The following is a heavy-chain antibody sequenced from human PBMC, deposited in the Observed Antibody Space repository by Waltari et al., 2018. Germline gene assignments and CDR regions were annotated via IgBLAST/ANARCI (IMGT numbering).Heavy chain of an antibody. D-gene: IGHD2-21*01. V-gene: IGHV4-34*01. CDR1: GGSFSNSD. CDR3: ARGIPVRIFDD. J-gene: IGHJ4*02. Sequence: QVQLQQWGAGLSKPSEPLSLTCAVYGGSFSNSDWTWIRQSPGKGLEWIGEITHSGSTYYNPSRKSRVTILVDSSANQFSLRLSSVTAADTAIYYCARGIPVRIFDDWGQGTLVTVSS. CDR2: ITHSGST.